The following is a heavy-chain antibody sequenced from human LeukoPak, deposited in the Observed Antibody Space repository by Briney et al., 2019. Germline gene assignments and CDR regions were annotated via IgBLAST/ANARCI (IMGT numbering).Heavy chain of an antibody. CDR1: GYTFTDYY. CDR3: ARDLCHGGSCFHFDS. D-gene: IGHD2-15*01. V-gene: IGHV1-2*02. CDR2: INPDSGAT. J-gene: IGHJ4*02. Sequence: GASVXVSCKTSGYTFTDYYVHWVRQAPGQGXXXXXXINPDSGATNFAQRFQXRXTMTRDTSVNTVHMELNRLRSDDTAVYYCARDLCHGGSCFHFDSWGQGTLVTVSS.